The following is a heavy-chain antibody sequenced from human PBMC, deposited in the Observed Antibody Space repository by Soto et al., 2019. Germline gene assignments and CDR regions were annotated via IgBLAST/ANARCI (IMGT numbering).Heavy chain of an antibody. CDR1: GFTFSSYA. J-gene: IGHJ6*02. CDR3: AKDGLAAAGAIHGLYGMDV. D-gene: IGHD6-13*01. CDR2: ISGSGGST. Sequence: EVQLLESGGGLVQPGGSLRLSCAASGFTFSSYAMSWVRQAPGKGLEWVSAISGSGGSTYYADSVKGRFTISRDNSKNTLYLQMNSLRAEDTAVYYCAKDGLAAAGAIHGLYGMDVWGQGTTVTVSS. V-gene: IGHV3-23*01.